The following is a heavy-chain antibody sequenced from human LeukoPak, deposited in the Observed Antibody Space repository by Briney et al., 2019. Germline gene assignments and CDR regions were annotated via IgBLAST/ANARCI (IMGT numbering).Heavy chain of an antibody. CDR2: ISWNSGSI. D-gene: IGHD6-13*01. J-gene: IGHJ4*02. CDR3: AKDKGASSSWLDYFDY. CDR1: GFTFDDYA. V-gene: IGHV3-9*01. Sequence: GGSLRLSCAASGFTFDDYAMHWVRQAPGKGLEWVSGISWNSGSIGYADSVKGRFTISRDNPKNSLYLQMNSLRAEDTALYYCAKDKGASSSWLDYFDYWGQGTLVTVSS.